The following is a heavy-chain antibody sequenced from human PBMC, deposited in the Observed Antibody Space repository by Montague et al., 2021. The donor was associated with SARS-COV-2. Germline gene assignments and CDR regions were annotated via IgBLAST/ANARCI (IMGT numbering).Heavy chain of an antibody. Sequence: TLPLTCTVSGGSISSGSYYWSWIRQPAGKGLEWIGRIYTSGSTNYNPSLKSRVTISVDTPKNQFSLKLSSVTAADTAVYYCARDGGIGDSGSNTWSYYYYGMDVWGQGTTVTVSS. CDR3: ARDGGIGDSGSNTWSYYYYGMDV. CDR2: IYTSGST. D-gene: IGHD3-22*01. V-gene: IGHV4-61*02. CDR1: GGSISSGSYY. J-gene: IGHJ6*02.